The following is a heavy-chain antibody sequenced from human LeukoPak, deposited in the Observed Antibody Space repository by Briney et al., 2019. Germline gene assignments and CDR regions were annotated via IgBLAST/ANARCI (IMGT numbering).Heavy chain of an antibody. CDR2: ISWSSSRI. CDR3: AKDDRGGLQYNLDS. D-gene: IGHD1-14*01. Sequence: PGGSLRLSCAASGFTFDDYAMHWVRQAPGKGLEWVSSISWSSSRIGYADSVKGRFTVSRDNAKNSLYLQMNSLRGEDTALYYCAKDDRGGLQYNLDSWGQGTLVTVSS. CDR1: GFTFDDYA. V-gene: IGHV3-9*01. J-gene: IGHJ4*02.